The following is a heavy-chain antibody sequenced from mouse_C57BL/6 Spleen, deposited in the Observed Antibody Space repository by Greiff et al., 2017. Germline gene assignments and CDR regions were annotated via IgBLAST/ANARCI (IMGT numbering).Heavy chain of an antibody. J-gene: IGHJ4*01. CDR3: ARHGYDVDYAMDY. D-gene: IGHD2-2*01. CDR1: GFTFSSYG. CDR2: ISSGGSYT. V-gene: IGHV5-6*01. Sequence: EVTVVESGGDLVKPGGSLKLSCAASGFTFSSYGMSWVRQTPDKRLEWVATISSGGSYTYYPDSVKGRFTISRDNAKNTLYLQMSSLKSEDTAMYYCARHGYDVDYAMDYWCQGTSVTVSS.